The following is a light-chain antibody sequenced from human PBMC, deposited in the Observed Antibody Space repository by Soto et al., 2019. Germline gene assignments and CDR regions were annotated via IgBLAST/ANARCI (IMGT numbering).Light chain of an antibody. CDR3: QQNGRSPT. CDR2: DAV. CDR1: QSVSSSY. Sequence: EIVFTQSPGTLSLSPGEGATLSCRASQSVSSSYIAWYHQKPGQAPRLLIHDAVSRATGIPDRFSGSGSGSGTDFTLFISRLEPEDCGVYYCQQNGRSPTFAPGTKVAIK. J-gene: IGKJ3*01. V-gene: IGKV3-20*01.